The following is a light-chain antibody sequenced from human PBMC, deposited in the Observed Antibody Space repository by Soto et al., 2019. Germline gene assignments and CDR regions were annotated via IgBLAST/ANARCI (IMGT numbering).Light chain of an antibody. Sequence: QSVLTQPASVSGSPGQSITISCTGTSSDVGSYNLVSWYQQHPGKAPKLMIYEGSKRPSGVSNRFSGSKSGNTASLTISGRQAEDEADYYCCSYAGSSTCVFGTGTKVTVL. CDR1: SSDVGSYNL. V-gene: IGLV2-23*01. CDR2: EGS. J-gene: IGLJ1*01. CDR3: CSYAGSSTCV.